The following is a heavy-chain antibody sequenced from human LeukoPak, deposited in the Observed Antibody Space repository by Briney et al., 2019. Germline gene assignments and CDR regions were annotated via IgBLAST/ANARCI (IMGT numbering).Heavy chain of an antibody. J-gene: IGHJ4*02. CDR3: ARDTLYRSGTSCSYYFDY. V-gene: IGHV3-30*04. CDR2: ISYDGSNK. Sequence: PGGSLRLSCAASGFTFSSYAMHWVRQAPGKGLEWVAVISYDGSNKYYADSVKGRFTISRDNSKNTLYLQMNSLRAEDTAVYYCARDTLYRSGTSCSYYFDYWGQGTLVTVSS. CDR1: GFTFSSYA. D-gene: IGHD2-2*01.